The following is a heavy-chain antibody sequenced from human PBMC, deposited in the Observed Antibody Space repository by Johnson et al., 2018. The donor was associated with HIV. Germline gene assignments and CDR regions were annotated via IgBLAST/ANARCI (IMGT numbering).Heavy chain of an antibody. CDR2: ISHNGGDDVDP. D-gene: IGHD6-6*01. J-gene: IGHJ3*02. V-gene: IGHV3-23*04. Sequence: VQLVESGGGLVQPGGSLRLSCAASKFTFNNNAISWVRQAPGRGLEWVSAISHNGGDDVDPYYADSVEGRFTISRDNSKNTVWLQMNSLRAEDTAVYYCARDLGGGYSSSSYAFDIWGQGTMVTVSS. CDR1: KFTFNNNA. CDR3: ARDLGGGYSSSSYAFDI.